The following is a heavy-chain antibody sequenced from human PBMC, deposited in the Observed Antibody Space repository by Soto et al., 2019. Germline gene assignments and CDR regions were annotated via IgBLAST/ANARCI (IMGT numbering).Heavy chain of an antibody. D-gene: IGHD3-3*01. CDR1: GFTFSSYW. CDR3: ARDPTYYDFWSGFPNDAFDI. CDR2: INSDGSNT. J-gene: IGHJ3*02. V-gene: IGHV3-74*01. Sequence: GGSLRLSCAASGFTFSSYWMHWVRQAPGKGLVWASRINSDGSNTSYADSVKGRFTISRDNAKNTLYLQMNSLRAEDTAVYYCARDPTYYDFWSGFPNDAFDIWGQGTMVTVSS.